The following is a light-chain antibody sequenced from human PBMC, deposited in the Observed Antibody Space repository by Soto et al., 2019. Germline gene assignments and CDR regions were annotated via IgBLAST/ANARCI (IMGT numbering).Light chain of an antibody. CDR1: SSDIGGYNY. Sequence: QSALTQPASVSGSPGQSITISCTGTSSDIGGYNYVSWYQLHPGKAPKLMIDDVSDRPSGVSNRFSGSKSGNTASLTISGLQAEDEADSYCASYASSNTVLFGGGTKLTVL. V-gene: IGLV2-14*03. CDR3: ASYASSNTVL. J-gene: IGLJ2*01. CDR2: DVS.